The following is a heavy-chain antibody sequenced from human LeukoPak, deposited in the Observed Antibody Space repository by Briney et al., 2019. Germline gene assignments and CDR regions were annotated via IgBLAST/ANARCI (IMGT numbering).Heavy chain of an antibody. D-gene: IGHD3-22*01. CDR3: TKERRGSYYAFES. V-gene: IGHV3-11*05. CDR1: GFSISDYY. J-gene: IGHJ4*02. Sequence: PGGSLILSCAASGFSISDYYMSLIRQAPGKGLDWISYINSGSGSTKYADSVKGRFTISRDNATNSVALQLNSLRAEDTAVYYCTKERRGSYYAFESWGQGTLVTLSS. CDR2: INSGSGST.